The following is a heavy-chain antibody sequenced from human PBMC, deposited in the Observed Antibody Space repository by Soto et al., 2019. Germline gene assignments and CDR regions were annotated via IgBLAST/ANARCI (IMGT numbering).Heavy chain of an antibody. CDR2: INHSGST. J-gene: IGHJ4*02. D-gene: IGHD6-13*01. CDR3: AGGYSSSWRPDDY. CDR1: GGSFSGYY. V-gene: IGHV4-34*01. Sequence: QVQLQQWGAGLLKPSETLSLTCAVYGGSFSGYYWSWIRQPPGKGLEWIGEINHSGSTNYNPSLKSRVTISVDTSKNQFSLKLSSVTAADTAVYYCAGGYSSSWRPDDYWGQGTLVTVSS.